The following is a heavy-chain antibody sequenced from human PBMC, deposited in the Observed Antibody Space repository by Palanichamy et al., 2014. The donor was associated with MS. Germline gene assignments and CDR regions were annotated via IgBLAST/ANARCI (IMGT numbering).Heavy chain of an antibody. D-gene: IGHD3-10*01. Sequence: QVQLLQSGAKVKKPGASFNVSCRAAGYKFTAYYLHWVRQAPGQGLEWMGSLNPQSGSTNFARKFQGRVTLTRDTSIFTTYMTLTGLTSDDTALYFCAREGSGWYFDLWGRGTLVTVSS. CDR2: LNPQSGST. CDR3: AREGSGWYFDL. V-gene: IGHV1-2*02. CDR1: GYKFTAYY. J-gene: IGHJ2*01.